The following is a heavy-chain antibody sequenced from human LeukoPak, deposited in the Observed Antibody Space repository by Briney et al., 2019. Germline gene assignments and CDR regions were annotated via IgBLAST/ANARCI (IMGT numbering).Heavy chain of an antibody. Sequence: SETLSLTCTVSGYSIRSDYYWGWIRQPPGKGLEWIGEINHSGSTNYNPSLKSRVTISVDTSKNQFSLKLSSVTAADTAVYYCARGHPGRVVVVAAKGFDYWGQGTLVTVSS. D-gene: IGHD2-15*01. CDR2: INHSGST. V-gene: IGHV4-38-2*02. CDR1: GYSIRSDYY. J-gene: IGHJ4*02. CDR3: ARGHPGRVVVVAAKGFDY.